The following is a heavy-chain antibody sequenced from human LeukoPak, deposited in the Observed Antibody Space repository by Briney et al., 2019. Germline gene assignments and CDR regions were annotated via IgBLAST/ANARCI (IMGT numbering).Heavy chain of an antibody. CDR1: GFTFSSYS. Sequence: GGSLRLSCAASGFTFSSYSMNWVGQAPGKGLEWVSSISSSSSYIYYADSVKGRFTISRDNAKNSLYLQMNSLRAEDTAVYYCARESKGYTLDYWGQGTLVTVSS. V-gene: IGHV3-21*01. CDR3: ARESKGYTLDY. CDR2: ISSSSSYI. J-gene: IGHJ4*02. D-gene: IGHD2-2*02.